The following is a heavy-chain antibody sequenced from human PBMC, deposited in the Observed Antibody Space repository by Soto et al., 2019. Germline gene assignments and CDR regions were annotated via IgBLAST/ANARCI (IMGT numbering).Heavy chain of an antibody. Sequence: SETLSLTCTVSGVSMSSHYWTWLRQPPGKGLEWIGYISYSGSTYYNPSLKTRVTISADTSRNQFSLKLSSVIAADTAVYYCARADPDASVGYWGQGTLVTVSS. CDR1: GVSMSSHY. D-gene: IGHD3-16*01. CDR3: ARADPDASVGY. CDR2: ISYSGST. V-gene: IGHV4-59*11. J-gene: IGHJ4*02.